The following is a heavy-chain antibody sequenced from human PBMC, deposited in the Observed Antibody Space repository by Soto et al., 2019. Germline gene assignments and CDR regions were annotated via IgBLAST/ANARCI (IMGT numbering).Heavy chain of an antibody. CDR1: GGSISSYY. CDR2: IYYSGST. D-gene: IGHD2-2*01. Sequence: ETLPLTCTDSGGSISSYYWSWIRQPPGKGLEWIGYIYYSGSTNYNPSLKSRVTISVDTSKNQFSLKLSSVTAADTAVYYCARHSYSEGYCSSTSCLVFDYWGQGTLVTVSS. J-gene: IGHJ4*02. V-gene: IGHV4-59*08. CDR3: ARHSYSEGYCSSTSCLVFDY.